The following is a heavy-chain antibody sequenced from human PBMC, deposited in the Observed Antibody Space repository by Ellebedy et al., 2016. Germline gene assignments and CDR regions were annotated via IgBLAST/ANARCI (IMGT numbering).Heavy chain of an antibody. J-gene: IGHJ1*01. D-gene: IGHD3-10*01. CDR2: LSGSGLVK. CDR1: GFTFDNYA. CDR3: ARGVDYSHGLGNYFQD. V-gene: IGHV3-23*01. Sequence: GGSLRLSCIGSGFTFDNYAISWVRQAPGKGLEWVSGLSGSGLVKSYADSVKGRFSVSRDNSNKAAYLHMDGLRDDDTAVYFCARGVDYSHGLGNYFQDWGQGTLVTVSS.